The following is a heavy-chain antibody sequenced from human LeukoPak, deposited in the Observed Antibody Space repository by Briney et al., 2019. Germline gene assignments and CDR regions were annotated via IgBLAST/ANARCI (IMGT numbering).Heavy chain of an antibody. CDR2: IYPGDSDT. CDR3: ARHFDIFSSSWTGSWFDP. D-gene: IGHD6-13*01. V-gene: IGHV5-51*01. Sequence: GESLKISCKGSGFSFTTYWIGWVRQMPGKGLEWMGIIYPGDSDTRYSPSFQGQVTISADKSISTAYLQWSSLKASDTAMYYCARHFDIFSSSWTGSWFDPWGQGTLVTVSS. J-gene: IGHJ5*02. CDR1: GFSFTTYW.